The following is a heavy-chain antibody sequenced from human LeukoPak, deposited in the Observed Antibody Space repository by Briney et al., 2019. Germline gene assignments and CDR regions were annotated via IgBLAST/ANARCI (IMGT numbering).Heavy chain of an antibody. CDR3: ARLNQQWLARPFDY. J-gene: IGHJ4*02. CDR1: GGSFSGYY. V-gene: IGHV4-34*01. Sequence: SETLSLTCAVYGGSFSGYYWSWIRQPPGKGLEWIGEINHSGSTNYNPSLKSRVTISLDTSKNQFSLKLSSVTAADTAVYYCARLNQQWLARPFDYWGQGTLVTVSS. D-gene: IGHD6-19*01. CDR2: INHSGST.